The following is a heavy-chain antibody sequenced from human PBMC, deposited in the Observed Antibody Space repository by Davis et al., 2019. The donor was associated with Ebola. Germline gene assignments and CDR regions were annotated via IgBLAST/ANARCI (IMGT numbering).Heavy chain of an antibody. CDR3: ARHLWFGEIAFDI. Sequence: GGSLRLSCAASGFTFSSYSMNWVRQAPGKGLEWVSSISSSSSYIYYADSVKGRFTISRDNAKNSLYLQMNSLRAEDTAVYYCARHLWFGEIAFDIWGQGTMVTVSS. CDR2: ISSSSSYI. D-gene: IGHD3-10*01. J-gene: IGHJ3*02. CDR1: GFTFSSYS. V-gene: IGHV3-21*01.